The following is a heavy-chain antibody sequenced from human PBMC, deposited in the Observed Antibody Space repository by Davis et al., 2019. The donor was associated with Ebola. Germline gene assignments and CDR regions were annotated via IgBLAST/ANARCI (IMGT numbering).Heavy chain of an antibody. Sequence: GESLKISCAASGFTFSTYNMDWVRQAPGKGLEWVSTFGTSGDTYYADSVKGRFTISRDNSKNTLYLQMNGLRVEDTAVYYCARGNYGDYIVLYYYNMDVWGQGTTVTVSS. CDR1: GFTFSTYN. V-gene: IGHV3-23*01. CDR3: ARGNYGDYIVLYYYNMDV. J-gene: IGHJ6*02. CDR2: FGTSGDT. D-gene: IGHD4-17*01.